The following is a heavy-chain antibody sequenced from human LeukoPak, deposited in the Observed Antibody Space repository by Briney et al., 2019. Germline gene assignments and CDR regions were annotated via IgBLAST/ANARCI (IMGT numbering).Heavy chain of an antibody. CDR3: ARGSYGAYNYCDY. CDR1: GFTFSSYG. Sequence: PGRSLRLSCAASGFTFSSYGMHWVRQAPARGLEWVAVIGFDGNNKFYADSVKGRFTISRDNSKNTLYLQMNSLRAEDTAVYYCARGSYGAYNYCDYRGQGTLVTVSS. V-gene: IGHV3-33*01. J-gene: IGHJ4*02. D-gene: IGHD4/OR15-4a*01. CDR2: IGFDGNNK.